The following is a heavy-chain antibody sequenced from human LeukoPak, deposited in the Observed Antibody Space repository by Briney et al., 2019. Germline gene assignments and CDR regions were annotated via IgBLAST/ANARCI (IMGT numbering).Heavy chain of an antibody. CDR2: ISSSGSTI. CDR3: AREDSSSWYGTYYYYYYMDV. D-gene: IGHD6-13*01. Sequence: GGSLRLSCAASGFTFSDYYMSWIRQAPGKGLEWVSYISSSGSTIYYADSVKGRFTISRDNAKNSLYLQMNSLRAEDTAVYYCAREDSSSWYGTYYYYYYMDVWGKGTTVTVS. CDR1: GFTFSDYY. J-gene: IGHJ6*03. V-gene: IGHV3-11*01.